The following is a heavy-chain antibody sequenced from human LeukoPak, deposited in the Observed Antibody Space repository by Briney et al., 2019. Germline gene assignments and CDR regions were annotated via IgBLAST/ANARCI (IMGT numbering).Heavy chain of an antibody. Sequence: PGRSLRLSCAASGFTFSSYGMHWVRQAPGKGLEWVAVIWYDGSNKYYADSVKGRFTISRDNSKNTLYLQMNSLRAEDTAVYHCARATTDSSGWYLGYYFDYWGQGTLVTVSS. CDR1: GFTFSSYG. V-gene: IGHV3-33*01. D-gene: IGHD6-19*01. CDR3: ARATTDSSGWYLGYYFDY. CDR2: IWYDGSNK. J-gene: IGHJ4*02.